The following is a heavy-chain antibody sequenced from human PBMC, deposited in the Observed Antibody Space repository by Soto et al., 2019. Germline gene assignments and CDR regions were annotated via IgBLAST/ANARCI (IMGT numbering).Heavy chain of an antibody. D-gene: IGHD3-9*01. J-gene: IGHJ5*02. V-gene: IGHV4-59*01. Sequence: QVQLQESGPGLVKPSETLSLTCTVSGGSISSYYWSWIRQPPGKGLEWIGYIYYSGSTNYTPSLKSRVTLSVDTSKNQFSLKLSSVTAADTAVYYCARVGVNYDILTGYYSNWFDPWGQGTLVTVSS. CDR2: IYYSGST. CDR3: ARVGVNYDILTGYYSNWFDP. CDR1: GGSISSYY.